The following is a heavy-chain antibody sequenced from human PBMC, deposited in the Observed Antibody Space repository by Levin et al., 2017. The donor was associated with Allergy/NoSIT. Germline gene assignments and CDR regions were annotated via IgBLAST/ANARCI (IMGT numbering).Heavy chain of an antibody. CDR1: GYSFISYW. V-gene: IGHV5-51*01. D-gene: IGHD2-15*01. CDR3: AKIASHSGYGMNV. J-gene: IGHJ6*02. Sequence: KVSCQGSGYSFISYWIAWVRQLPGKGLEWMGSVYPADSDATYNPSFLGQVSLPVDKSLKTAYLQWSRLKPSDTAMYYCAKIASHSGYGMNVWGQGTTVTVSS. CDR2: VYPADSDA.